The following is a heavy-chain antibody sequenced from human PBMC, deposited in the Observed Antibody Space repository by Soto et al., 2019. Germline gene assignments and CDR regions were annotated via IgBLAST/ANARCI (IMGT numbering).Heavy chain of an antibody. J-gene: IGHJ4*02. CDR2: INHSGST. D-gene: IGHD3-16*01. Sequence: PSETLSLTCAVYGGSFSGYYWSWIRQPPGKGLEWIGEINHSGSTNYNPSLKSRVTISVDTSKNQFSLKLSSVTAADTAVYYCASDPYDSSSGGLYWSQGNLVTVSS. CDR1: GGSFSGYY. V-gene: IGHV4-34*01. CDR3: ASDPYDSSSGGLY.